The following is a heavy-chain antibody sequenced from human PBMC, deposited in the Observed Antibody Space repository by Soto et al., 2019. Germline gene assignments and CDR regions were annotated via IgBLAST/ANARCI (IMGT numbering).Heavy chain of an antibody. V-gene: IGHV4-34*01. Sequence: QVQLQQWGAGLLKPSETLSLTCAVYGGSFSGYYWSWIRQPPGKGLEWIGEINHSGSTNYNPSLKSRVTISVDTSKHQFSLKLSSVTAADTAVYYCARVPSPALRGDKADIVVVPAAIRAFDIWGQGTMVTVSS. J-gene: IGHJ3*02. CDR1: GGSFSGYY. D-gene: IGHD2-2*01. CDR3: ARVPSPALRGDKADIVVVPAAIRAFDI. CDR2: INHSGST.